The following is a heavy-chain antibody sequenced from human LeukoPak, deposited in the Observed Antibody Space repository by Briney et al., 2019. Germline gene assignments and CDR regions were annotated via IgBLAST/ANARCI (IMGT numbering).Heavy chain of an antibody. V-gene: IGHV3-7*03. Sequence: GGSLRLSCAASGFTFSNAWMSWVRQAPGKGLEWVANIKQDGSEKYYVDSVKGRFTISRDNAKNSLYLQMNSLRAEDTAVYYCARDFLAFTSIYGMDVWGKGTTVTVSS. CDR2: IKQDGSEK. CDR3: ARDFLAFTSIYGMDV. CDR1: GFTFSNAW. J-gene: IGHJ6*04.